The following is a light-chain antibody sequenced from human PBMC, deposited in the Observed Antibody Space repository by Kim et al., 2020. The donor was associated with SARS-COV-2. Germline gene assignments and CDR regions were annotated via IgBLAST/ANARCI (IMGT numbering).Light chain of an antibody. CDR1: QAISNY. CDR3: QKDNSVPCT. V-gene: IGKV1-27*01. J-gene: IGKJ1*01. Sequence: DIQMTQSPSSLSASVGDRVTITCRASQAISNYLAWYQQKPGQVPKLLIYAASTLQSGVPSRFSGSGSGTYFTVTISGLQPEDVATYYCQKDNSVPCTFGQGTKVDIK. CDR2: AAS.